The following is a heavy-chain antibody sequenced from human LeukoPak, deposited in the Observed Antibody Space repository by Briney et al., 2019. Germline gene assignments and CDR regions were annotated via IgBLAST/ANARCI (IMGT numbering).Heavy chain of an antibody. CDR1: GYTFTGYY. V-gene: IGHV1-2*02. Sequence: ASVKVSCKASGYTFTGYYMHWVRQAPGQGPEWMGWINPNSGGTNYAQKFQGRVTMTRDTSISTAYMELSRLGSDDTAVYYCARIPNCSGGSCYVVYFDYWGQGTLVTVSS. CDR3: ARIPNCSGGSCYVVYFDY. CDR2: INPNSGGT. J-gene: IGHJ4*02. D-gene: IGHD2-15*01.